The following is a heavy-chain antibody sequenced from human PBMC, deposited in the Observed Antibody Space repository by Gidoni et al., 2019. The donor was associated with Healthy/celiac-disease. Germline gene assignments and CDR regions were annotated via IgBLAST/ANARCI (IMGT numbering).Heavy chain of an antibody. Sequence: EVQLVESGGGLIQPGGSLRLSCAASGFTVSSNYMSWVRQAPGKGLEWVSVIYSGGSTYYADSVKGRFTISRDNSKNTLYLQMNSLRAEDTAVYYCARAQATWIDAFDIWGQGTMVTVSS. CDR2: IYSGGST. V-gene: IGHV3-53*01. D-gene: IGHD5-12*01. CDR1: GFTVSSNY. J-gene: IGHJ3*02. CDR3: ARAQATWIDAFDI.